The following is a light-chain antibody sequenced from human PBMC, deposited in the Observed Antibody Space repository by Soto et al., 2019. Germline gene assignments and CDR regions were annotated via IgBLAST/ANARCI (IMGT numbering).Light chain of an antibody. CDR3: CSYAGSYTFV. CDR1: SSDVGGYSY. Sequence: QSALTQPRSVSGSPGQSVTISCSGTSSDVGGYSYVSWYQQRPGKAPKLMIYDVITRPSGVPDRFSGSKSGNTASLTISGLQAEDEADYFCCSYAGSYTFVFGIGTKLTVL. CDR2: DVI. J-gene: IGLJ1*01. V-gene: IGLV2-11*01.